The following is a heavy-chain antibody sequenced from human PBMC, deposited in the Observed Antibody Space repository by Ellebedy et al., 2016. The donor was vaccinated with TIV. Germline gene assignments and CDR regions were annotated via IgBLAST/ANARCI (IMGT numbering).Heavy chain of an antibody. D-gene: IGHD3-10*01. J-gene: IGHJ6*02. Sequence: AASVKVSCKVSGYTLTELSMHWVRQAPGKGLEWMGGFDPEDGETIYAQTLQGRVTMTTDTSTSTAYMELRSLRSDDTAVYYCARVPPYYYGSGSYSLWYYYGMDVWGQGTTVTVSS. CDR1: GYTLTELS. CDR2: FDPEDGET. CDR3: ARVPPYYYGSGSYSLWYYYGMDV. V-gene: IGHV1-24*01.